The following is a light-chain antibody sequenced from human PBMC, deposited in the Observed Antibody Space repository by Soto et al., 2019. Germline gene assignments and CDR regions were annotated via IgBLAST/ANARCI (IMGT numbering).Light chain of an antibody. V-gene: IGLV2-14*01. CDR1: SSDIGGYNY. CDR2: DVT. Sequence: QSVLTQPASVSGSPGQSITISCTGTSSDIGGYNYVSWYQQHPDKVPKLMIYDVTNRPSGVSNRFSGSKSGNTASLTISGRQAEDEADYYCSSYTSSSTLIFGGGTKLTVL. CDR3: SSYTSSSTLI. J-gene: IGLJ2*01.